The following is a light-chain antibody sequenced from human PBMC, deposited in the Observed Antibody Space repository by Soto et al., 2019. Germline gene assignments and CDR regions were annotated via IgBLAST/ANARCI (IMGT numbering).Light chain of an antibody. CDR1: QSISAW. J-gene: IGKJ1*01. Sequence: DIQMTQYPSTLSASLGDRVSINCRASQSISAWLAWYPKKPGKATRILIYKASTLEIGVASRVSGSASGTEVTLTIRRLKPDDCATYYCQQYNDYSWTFGQGPKVDIK. V-gene: IGKV1-5*03. CDR2: KAS. CDR3: QQYNDYSWT.